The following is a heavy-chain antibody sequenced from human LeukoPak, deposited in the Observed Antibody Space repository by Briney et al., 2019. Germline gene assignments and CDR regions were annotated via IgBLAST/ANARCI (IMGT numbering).Heavy chain of an antibody. Sequence: SETLSLTCTVSGVSISGSSYYWAWIRQPPGKGLEWIGSIYYSGTTYYNPSLKSRVTMSVDTSKNHFSLKLSSVTAADAAVYYCAVLTTVIQYFDYWGQGTLVTVSS. J-gene: IGHJ4*02. CDR3: AVLTTVIQYFDY. CDR1: GVSISGSSYY. D-gene: IGHD4-11*01. V-gene: IGHV4-39*02. CDR2: IYYSGTT.